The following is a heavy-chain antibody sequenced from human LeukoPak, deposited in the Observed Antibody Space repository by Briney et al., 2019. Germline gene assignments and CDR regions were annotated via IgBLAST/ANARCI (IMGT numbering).Heavy chain of an antibody. CDR2: IKQDGSEK. J-gene: IGHJ4*02. CDR3: ARDYIVATVHFDY. V-gene: IGHV3-7*01. D-gene: IGHD5-12*01. CDR1: GFTFSSYG. Sequence: PGGSLRLSCAASGFTFSSYGMSWVRQAPGKGLEWVANIKQDGSEKYYVDSVKGRFTISRDNAKNSLYLQMNSLRAEDTAVYYCARDYIVATVHFDYWGQGTLVTVSS.